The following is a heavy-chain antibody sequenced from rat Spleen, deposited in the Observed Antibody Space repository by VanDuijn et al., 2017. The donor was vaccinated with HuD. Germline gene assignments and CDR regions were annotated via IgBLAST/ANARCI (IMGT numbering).Heavy chain of an antibody. J-gene: IGHJ2*01. V-gene: IGHV5-25*01. CDR1: GFTFSNYY. D-gene: IGHD1-12*02. Sequence: EVQLVESGGGLVQPGRSMKLSCAALGFTFSNYYMAWVRQAPTKGLEWVAAISTGGGNTYDRDSVKGRFTIFRDNTKSTLYLQMDSLRSEDTATYYCARLPYYYDGSYYYYFDYWGQGVMVTVSS. CDR2: ISTGGGNT. CDR3: ARLPYYYDGSYYYYFDY.